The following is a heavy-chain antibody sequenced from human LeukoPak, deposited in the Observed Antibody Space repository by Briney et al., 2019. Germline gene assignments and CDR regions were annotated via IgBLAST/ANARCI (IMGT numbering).Heavy chain of an antibody. CDR3: ASTTYYYDSSGYSHDAFDI. Sequence: SETLSLTCAVSGGSISSGGYSWSWIRQPPGKGLEWIGYIYHSGGTYYNPSLKSRVTISVDRSKNQFSLKLSSVTAADTAVYYCASTTYYYDSSGYSHDAFDIWGQGTMVTASS. D-gene: IGHD3-22*01. CDR2: IYHSGGT. J-gene: IGHJ3*02. V-gene: IGHV4-30-2*01. CDR1: GGSISSGGYS.